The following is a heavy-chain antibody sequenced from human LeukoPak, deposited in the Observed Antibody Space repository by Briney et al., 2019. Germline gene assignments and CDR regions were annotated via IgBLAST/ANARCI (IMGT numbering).Heavy chain of an antibody. V-gene: IGHV3-23*01. CDR2: ISGGDAST. CDR1: GFNFNNYA. J-gene: IGHJ4*02. CDR3: AKGRLTSTIWYGFDH. Sequence: GGSLRLSCAASGFNFNNYAMTWVRQAPGKGLEWISGISGGDASTYYADSVKGRLTISRDNSKSTLYLQMNSLRGEDTDVYYCAKGRLTSTIWYGFDHWGQGTLVTVSS. D-gene: IGHD6-13*01.